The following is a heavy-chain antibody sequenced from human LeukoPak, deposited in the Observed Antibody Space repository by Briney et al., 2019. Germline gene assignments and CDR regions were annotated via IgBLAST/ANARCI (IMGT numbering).Heavy chain of an antibody. D-gene: IGHD3-10*01. J-gene: IGHJ4*02. CDR3: ARARHYYGSGSYYNAYYFDY. V-gene: IGHV4-39*07. CDR1: GGSFSIDNYY. Sequence: PSETLSLTCTVSGGSFSIDNYYWTWIRQPPGKGLGWVGSLYYDGNTYYNPSLKSRVTISVDTSKNQFSLKLSSVTAADTAVYYCARARHYYGSGSYYNAYYFDYWGQGTLVTVSS. CDR2: LYYDGNT.